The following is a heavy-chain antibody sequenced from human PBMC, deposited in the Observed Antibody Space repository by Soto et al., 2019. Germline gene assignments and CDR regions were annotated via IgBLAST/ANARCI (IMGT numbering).Heavy chain of an antibody. D-gene: IGHD1-7*01. Sequence: GGSLRLSCAASGFTFSSYAMSWVRQAPGKGLEWVSAISGSGGSTYYADSVRGRFTISRDNSKNTLYLQMNSLRAEDTAVYYCAKDQGITGTSFAYYYYYYGMDVWGQGTTVTVSS. CDR3: AKDQGITGTSFAYYYYYYGMDV. J-gene: IGHJ6*02. CDR1: GFTFSSYA. V-gene: IGHV3-23*01. CDR2: ISGSGGST.